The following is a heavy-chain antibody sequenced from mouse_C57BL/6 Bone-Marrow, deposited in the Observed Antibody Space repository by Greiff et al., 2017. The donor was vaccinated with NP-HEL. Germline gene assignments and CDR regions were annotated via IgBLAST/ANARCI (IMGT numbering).Heavy chain of an antibody. Sequence: QVQLQQPRAELVKPGASVKLSCKASGYTFTSYWMQWVKQRPGQGLEWIGEIDPSDSYTNYNQKFKGKATLTVDTSSSTAYMQLSSLTSEDSAVYYCARWSGMDYWGQGTSVTVSS. J-gene: IGHJ4*01. CDR1: GYTFTSYW. D-gene: IGHD1-3*01. CDR2: IDPSDSYT. V-gene: IGHV1-50*01. CDR3: ARWSGMDY.